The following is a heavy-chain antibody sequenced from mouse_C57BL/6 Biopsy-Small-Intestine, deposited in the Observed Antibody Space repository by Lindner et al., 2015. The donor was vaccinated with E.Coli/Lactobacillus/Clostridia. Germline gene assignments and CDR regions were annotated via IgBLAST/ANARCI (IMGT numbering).Heavy chain of an antibody. CDR2: ILPGSGTT. CDR3: ATYHYGSRSYFDY. Sequence: VQLQESGSELMKPGASVKLSCKATGYTFTGYWIEWVKQRPGHGLEWIGEILPGSGTTNYNERFTGKATFTADTSSNTAYMQLSSLTTEDSAIYYCATYHYGSRSYFDYWGQGTTLTVPS. V-gene: IGHV1-9*01. J-gene: IGHJ2*01. D-gene: IGHD1-1*01. CDR1: GYTFTGYW.